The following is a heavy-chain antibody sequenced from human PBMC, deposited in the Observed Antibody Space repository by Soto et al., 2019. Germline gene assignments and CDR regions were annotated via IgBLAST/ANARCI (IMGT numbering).Heavy chain of an antibody. V-gene: IGHV3-30*03. Sequence: GGSLRLSCAAPRFTFSSYGMHWVRQAPGKGLEWVATISYDGNNKYYTDSVKGRFTISRDNSKNTLYLQMNSLRAEDTAVYYCAAFIAARPDDEYWGQGTLVTVSS. J-gene: IGHJ4*02. CDR1: RFTFSSYG. D-gene: IGHD6-6*01. CDR3: AAFIAARPDDEY. CDR2: ISYDGNNK.